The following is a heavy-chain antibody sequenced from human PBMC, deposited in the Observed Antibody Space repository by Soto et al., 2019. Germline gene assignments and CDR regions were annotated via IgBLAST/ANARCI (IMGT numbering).Heavy chain of an antibody. D-gene: IGHD2-15*01. J-gene: IGHJ1*01. CDR2: ISSSSSTI. CDR3: ARALYDEAVVAANNSAEYFQH. Sequence: GGSLRLSCAASGFTFSDYYMSWIRQAPGKGLEWVSYISSSSSTIYYADSVKGRFTISRDNAKNSLYLQMNSLRAEDTAVYYCARALYDEAVVAANNSAEYFQHWGQGTLVTVSS. V-gene: IGHV3-11*04. CDR1: GFTFSDYY.